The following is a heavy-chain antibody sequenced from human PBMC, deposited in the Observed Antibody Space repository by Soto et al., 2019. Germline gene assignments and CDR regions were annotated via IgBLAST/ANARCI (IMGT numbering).Heavy chain of an antibody. CDR2: ISGSGGST. CDR3: ANTVGGSTGDAFDI. Sequence: EVQLLESGGGLVQPGGSLRLSCAASGFTFSSYAMNWVRQPPGKGLEWVSRISGSGGSTYYADSVKGRFTISRDNSKNTLYLQMNSLRAEDTAVYYCANTVGGSTGDAFDIWGQGTMVTVSS. CDR1: GFTFSSYA. D-gene: IGHD2-2*01. V-gene: IGHV3-23*01. J-gene: IGHJ3*02.